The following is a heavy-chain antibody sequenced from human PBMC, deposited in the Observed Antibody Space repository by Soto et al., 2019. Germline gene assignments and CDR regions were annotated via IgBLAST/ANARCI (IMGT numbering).Heavy chain of an antibody. CDR1: GGSVSSGXXX. D-gene: IGHD4-17*01. CDR3: ARDYGGNSGCWFDP. Sequence: QVQRQESGPGLVKPSETLSLTCTVSGGSVSSGXXXXXXIRQPPXKGLEWIGYIYYXXSTNYNPSLKSRVTISVDTSKNQFSLKLSSVTAADTAVYYCARDYGGNSGCWFDPWGQGTLVTVSS. V-gene: IGHV4-61*01. J-gene: IGHJ5*02. CDR2: IYYXXST.